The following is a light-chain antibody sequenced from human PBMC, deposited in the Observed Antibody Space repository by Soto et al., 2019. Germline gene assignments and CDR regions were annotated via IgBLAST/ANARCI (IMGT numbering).Light chain of an antibody. CDR1: QSLLHSNGYNY. J-gene: IGKJ2*01. V-gene: IGKV2-28*01. CDR3: MQALQTPLYT. Sequence: DIVMTQSPLSLPVTPGEPASISCRSSQSLLHSNGYNYLDWYLQKPGQSPQLVIYLGSNRSSGVPDRFSGSGSGTDFTLKISRVEAEDVGVYYCMQALQTPLYTFGQGTKLEIK. CDR2: LGS.